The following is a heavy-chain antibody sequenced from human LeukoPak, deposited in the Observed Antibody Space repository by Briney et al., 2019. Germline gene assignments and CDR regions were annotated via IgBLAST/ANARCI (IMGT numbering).Heavy chain of an antibody. Sequence: VASVKVSCKASGYTFTGYYMHWVRQAPGQGLEWMGWINPNSGGTNYAQKFQGRVTMTRDTSISTAYMELSSLRSEDTAVYYCASGTTDIVVVPATLRNYYFDYWGQGTLVTVSS. CDR2: INPNSGGT. V-gene: IGHV1-2*02. J-gene: IGHJ4*02. CDR3: ASGTTDIVVVPATLRNYYFDY. CDR1: GYTFTGYY. D-gene: IGHD2-2*01.